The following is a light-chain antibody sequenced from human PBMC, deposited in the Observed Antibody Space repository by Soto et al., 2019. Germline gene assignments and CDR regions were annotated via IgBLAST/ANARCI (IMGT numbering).Light chain of an antibody. CDR3: QQYNNWPPT. J-gene: IGKJ5*01. CDR1: QSVSSN. V-gene: IGKV3-15*01. Sequence: EIVMTQSPATLSVSPGERATLSCRASQSVSSNLAWYQHKPGQAPRLLIYGASTRATGIPARFSGSGSGTEFTLTISSLQSEDFAVYYCQQYNNWPPTFGKGTRLEIK. CDR2: GAS.